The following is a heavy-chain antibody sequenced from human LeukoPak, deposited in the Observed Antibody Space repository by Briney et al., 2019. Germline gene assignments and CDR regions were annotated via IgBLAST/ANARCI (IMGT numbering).Heavy chain of an antibody. J-gene: IGHJ4*02. CDR1: GGSVSSGSYY. Sequence: KPSETLSLTCTVSGGSVSSGSYYWSWIRQPPGKGLEWIGYIYYSGSTNYNPSLKSRVTISVDTSKNQFSLKLSSVTAADTAVYYCAKDQLIRYTPTFGQWLVRLPSYFDYWGQGTLVTVSS. D-gene: IGHD6-19*01. CDR2: IYYSGST. V-gene: IGHV4-61*01. CDR3: AKDQLIRYTPTFGQWLVRLPSYFDY.